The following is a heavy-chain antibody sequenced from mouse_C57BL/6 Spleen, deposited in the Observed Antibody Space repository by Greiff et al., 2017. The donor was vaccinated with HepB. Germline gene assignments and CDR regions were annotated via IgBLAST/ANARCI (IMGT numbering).Heavy chain of an antibody. CDR2: IYPGSGST. CDR1: GYTFTSYW. J-gene: IGHJ4*01. D-gene: IGHD2-2*01. V-gene: IGHV1-55*01. Sequence: VQLQQPGAELVKPGASVKMSCKASGYTFTSYWITWVKQRPGQGLEWIGDIYPGSGSTNYNEKFKSKATLTVDTSSSTAYMQLSSLTSEDSAVYYCARGDGYDEGSMDYWGQGTSVTVSS. CDR3: ARGDGYDEGSMDY.